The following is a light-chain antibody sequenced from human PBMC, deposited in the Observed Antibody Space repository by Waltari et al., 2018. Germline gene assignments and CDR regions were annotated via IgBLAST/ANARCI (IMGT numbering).Light chain of an antibody. Sequence: QTVVTQEPSFSVSPGGTVTLTCSFSSGSVSTSFSPCWYQQTPGQAPRTLIYSTNTRSSGVPDRFSGSILGSKAALTITGAQADDESDYYCVLYLPSGIWVFGGGTKLTVL. CDR2: STN. CDR1: SGSVSTSFS. J-gene: IGLJ3*02. V-gene: IGLV8-61*01. CDR3: VLYLPSGIWV.